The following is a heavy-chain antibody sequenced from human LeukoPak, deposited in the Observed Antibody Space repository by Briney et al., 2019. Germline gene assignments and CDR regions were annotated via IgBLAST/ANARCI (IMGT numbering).Heavy chain of an antibody. CDR2: IRYDGSNK. Sequence: GALRLSCAASGFTSSSYGMHWVRQAPRKGLEWVAFIRYDGSNKYYADSVKGRFTISRDNAKNSLYLQRNSLSAEDTAVYYCVVFGVAPLGSDCWGQGTLVTVSS. V-gene: IGHV3-30*02. CDR3: VVFGVAPLGSDC. CDR1: GFTSSSYG. J-gene: IGHJ4*02. D-gene: IGHD3-3*01.